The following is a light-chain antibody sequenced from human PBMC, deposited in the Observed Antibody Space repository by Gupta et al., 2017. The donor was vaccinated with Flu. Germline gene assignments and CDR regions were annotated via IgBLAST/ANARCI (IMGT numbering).Light chain of an antibody. J-gene: IGLJ3*02. V-gene: IGLV1-44*01. CDR3: AAWDDSLNGSWV. CDR1: SPNIGSNP. Sequence: QSVLTQPPSASGTPGQRVTISCSGSSPNIGSNPVNWYQHLPGTAPKLLIYSNNQRPSGVPDRFSCSKSGTSASLAISGLQSEDEADYYCAAWDDSLNGSWVFGGGTKLTVL. CDR2: SNN.